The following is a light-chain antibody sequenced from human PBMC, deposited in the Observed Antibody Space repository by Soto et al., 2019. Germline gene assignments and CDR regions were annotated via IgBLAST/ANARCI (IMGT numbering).Light chain of an antibody. V-gene: IGKV2-28*01. CDR2: LGS. Sequence: DIVMTQSPLSLPVTPGEPASISCRSSQSLLHSNGYNYLDWYLQKPGQSPQLLIYLGSNRASGVPDRFSGSGSGTDFTLKISRVEVEDVGVYYCMQALQTPPFTFGPGTKVDIK. J-gene: IGKJ3*01. CDR3: MQALQTPPFT. CDR1: QSLLHSNGYNY.